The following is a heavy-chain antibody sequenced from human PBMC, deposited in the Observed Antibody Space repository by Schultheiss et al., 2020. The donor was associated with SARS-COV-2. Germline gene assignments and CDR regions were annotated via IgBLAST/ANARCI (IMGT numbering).Heavy chain of an antibody. V-gene: IGHV3-30*02. Sequence: GGSLRLSCAASGFTFSSYGMHWVRQAPGKGLEWVAVIWYDGINKYYADSVEGRFTISRDNSKNTLYLQMNSLRGEDTAVYYCAKSDRSRPYYGMDVWGQGTTVTVSS. J-gene: IGHJ6*02. CDR3: AKSDRSRPYYGMDV. CDR1: GFTFSSYG. CDR2: IWYDGINK.